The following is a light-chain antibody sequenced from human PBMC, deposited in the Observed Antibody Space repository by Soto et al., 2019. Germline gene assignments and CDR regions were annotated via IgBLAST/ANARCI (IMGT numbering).Light chain of an antibody. CDR2: GAS. Sequence: ESRLTQSPGTLSLSPGERATLSCRSSRSVSSRSITWYQQKPGHAPRLLIYGASIRATGIPDRFSGSGSGTDLTLPISRLEPVDFAVYYFQQFGDSPPAFTFGQGTKLAI. CDR1: RSVSSRS. CDR3: QQFGDSPPAFT. V-gene: IGKV3-20*01. J-gene: IGKJ2*01.